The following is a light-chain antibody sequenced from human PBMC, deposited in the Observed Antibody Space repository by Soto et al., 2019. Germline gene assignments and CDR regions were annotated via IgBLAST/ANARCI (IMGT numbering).Light chain of an antibody. V-gene: IGLV4-69*01. CDR3: QTWGTGKEVV. CDR2: LNSDGSH. CDR1: SGHSSYA. J-gene: IGLJ2*01. Sequence: QLVLTQSPSASASLGASVKLTCTLSSGHSSYAIAWHQQQPEKGPRYLMKLNSDGSHSKGDGIPDRFSGSSSGAERYLIIASLQSEEEADYYCQTWGTGKEVVFGGGTQLTVL.